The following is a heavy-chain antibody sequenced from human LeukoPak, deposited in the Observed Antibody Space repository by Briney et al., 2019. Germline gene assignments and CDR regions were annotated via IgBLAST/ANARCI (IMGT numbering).Heavy chain of an antibody. CDR1: GGSISSSSYY. V-gene: IGHV4-39*01. CDR2: IYYSGST. D-gene: IGHD2-2*01. Sequence: PSEALSLTCTVSGGSISSSSYYWGWIRQPPGKGLEWIGSIYYSGSTYYNPSLKSRVTISVDTSKNQFSLKLSSVTAADTAVYYCASGGIVVVPAAMDYWGEGTLVTVSS. CDR3: ASGGIVVVPAAMDY. J-gene: IGHJ4*02.